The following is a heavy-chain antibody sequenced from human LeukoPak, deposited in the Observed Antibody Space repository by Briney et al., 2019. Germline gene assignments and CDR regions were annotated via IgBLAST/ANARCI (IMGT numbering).Heavy chain of an antibody. J-gene: IGHJ4*02. Sequence: PGGSLRLSCAASGFTFCRYRMHWVRQAPGKGLEWVSSISSSSSYIYYADSVKGRFTISRDNAKNSLYLQMNSLRAEDTAVYYCARALDGYNEDYWGQGTLVTVSS. CDR2: ISSSSSYI. V-gene: IGHV3-21*01. CDR3: ARALDGYNEDY. D-gene: IGHD5-24*01. CDR1: GFTFCRYR.